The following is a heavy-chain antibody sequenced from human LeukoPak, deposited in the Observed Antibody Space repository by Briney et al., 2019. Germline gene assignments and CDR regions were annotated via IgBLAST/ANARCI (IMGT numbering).Heavy chain of an antibody. CDR3: ARGYTSFDY. Sequence: SQILSLTCAISGDTVSNKNAAWNWIRQSPSRGLEWLGRTYYRSKWYNDYAVSVKGRIDINPDTSKNQFSLQLNSVTPEDTAVYYCARGYTSFDYWGQGTLVTVSS. CDR1: GDTVSNKNAA. D-gene: IGHD2-2*02. CDR2: TYYRSKWYN. V-gene: IGHV6-1*01. J-gene: IGHJ4*02.